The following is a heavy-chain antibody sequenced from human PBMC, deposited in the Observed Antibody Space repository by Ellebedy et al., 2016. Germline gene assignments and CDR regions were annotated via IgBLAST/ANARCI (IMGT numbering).Heavy chain of an antibody. J-gene: IGHJ3*02. CDR3: ASVNYGSGNKRAFDI. D-gene: IGHD3-10*01. Sequence: SETLSLXCTVSGGSISSGGYYWSWIRQHPGKGLEWIGYIYYSGSTYYNPSLKSRVTISVDTSKNQFSLKLSSVTAADTAVYYCASVNYGSGNKRAFDIWGQGTMVTVSS. CDR2: IYYSGST. CDR1: GGSISSGGYY. V-gene: IGHV4-30-4*08.